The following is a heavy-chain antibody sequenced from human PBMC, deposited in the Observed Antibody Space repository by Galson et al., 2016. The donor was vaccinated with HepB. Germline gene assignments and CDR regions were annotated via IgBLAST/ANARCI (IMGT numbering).Heavy chain of an antibody. Sequence: SVKVSCKVYGDTASDLAMHWVRQSPGRGLEWMGGFNVEDGETIYAQNFHGRLTMTEDTSTATAYMELRGLRSDDTAVYYCATLGHLTVVREFIVTGRWFDPWGQGTQVTVSS. V-gene: IGHV1-24*01. CDR3: ATLGHLTVVREFIVTGRWFDP. CDR1: GDTASDLA. J-gene: IGHJ5*02. D-gene: IGHD3-10*01. CDR2: FNVEDGET.